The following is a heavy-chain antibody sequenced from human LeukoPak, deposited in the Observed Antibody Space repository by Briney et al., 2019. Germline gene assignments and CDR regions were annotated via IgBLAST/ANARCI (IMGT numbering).Heavy chain of an antibody. V-gene: IGHV4-59*02. D-gene: IGHD5-12*01. Sequence: SETLSLTCTVSGGPVNSYYWSWIRQSPGKGLEWIGYVAYSGSTNYNPSLKSRVTISLDTSKNQFSLKLSSVTAADTAVYYCARTVSGYYFNAWGPGTLVTVSS. J-gene: IGHJ5*02. CDR3: ARTVSGYYFNA. CDR1: GGPVNSYY. CDR2: VAYSGST.